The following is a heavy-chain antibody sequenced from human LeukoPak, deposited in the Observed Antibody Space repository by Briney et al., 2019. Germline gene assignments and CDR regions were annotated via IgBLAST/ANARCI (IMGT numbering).Heavy chain of an antibody. J-gene: IGHJ4*02. CDR2: INWNGGST. CDR1: GFTFDDYG. D-gene: IGHD2-8*02. V-gene: IGHV3-20*04. Sequence: GGSLRLSCAASGFTFDDYGINWVRQAPGKGLEWVSGINWNGGSTGYADSVKGRFTISRDNAKKSMYLQMNSLRADDMTVNYCARGGQYWRLITIDCWGQGSLVTVSS. CDR3: ARGGQYWRLITIDC.